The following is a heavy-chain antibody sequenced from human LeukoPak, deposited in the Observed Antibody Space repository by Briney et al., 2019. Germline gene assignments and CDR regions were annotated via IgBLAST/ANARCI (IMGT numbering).Heavy chain of an antibody. CDR2: ISYDGSNK. D-gene: IGHD6-13*01. J-gene: IGHJ6*04. CDR1: GFTFSSYG. Sequence: GGSLRLSCAASGFTFSSYGMHWVRQAPGKGLEWVAVISYDGSNKYYADSVKGRFTISRDNSKNTLYLQMNSLRAEDTAVYYCASEDYSSWYGSYYYGMDVWGKGTTVTVSS. CDR3: ASEDYSSWYGSYYYGMDV. V-gene: IGHV3-30*03.